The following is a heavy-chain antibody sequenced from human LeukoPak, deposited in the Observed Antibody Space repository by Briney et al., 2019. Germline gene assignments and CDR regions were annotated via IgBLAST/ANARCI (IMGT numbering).Heavy chain of an antibody. Sequence: GGSLRLSCAASGFTFSDYYMSWICQAPGKGLEWVSYISSSGSTIYYADSVKGRFTISRDNAKNSLYLQMNSLRAEDTAVYYCASLEWMSEDYGSGSLIDYWGQGTLVTVSS. D-gene: IGHD3-10*01. CDR1: GFTFSDYY. J-gene: IGHJ4*02. CDR2: ISSSGSTI. V-gene: IGHV3-11*01. CDR3: ASLEWMSEDYGSGSLIDY.